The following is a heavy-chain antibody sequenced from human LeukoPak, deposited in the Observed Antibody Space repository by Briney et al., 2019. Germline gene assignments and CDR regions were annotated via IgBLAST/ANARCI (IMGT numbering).Heavy chain of an antibody. Sequence: SGGSLRLSCAASGFTFSSYAMHWVRQAPGKGLEWVAVISYDGSNKYYADSVKGRFTISRDNSKNTLYLQMNSLRAEDTAVYYCARDLHIFNFDYWGQGTLVTVSS. J-gene: IGHJ4*02. CDR2: ISYDGSNK. V-gene: IGHV3-30*04. CDR1: GFTFSSYA. D-gene: IGHD2-21*01. CDR3: ARDLHIFNFDY.